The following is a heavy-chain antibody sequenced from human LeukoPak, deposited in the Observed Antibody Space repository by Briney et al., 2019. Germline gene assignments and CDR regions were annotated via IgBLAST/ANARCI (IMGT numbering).Heavy chain of an antibody. J-gene: IGHJ6*03. Sequence: GGSLRLSCAASGFTFSSYWMSWVRQAPGKGLEWVANIKQDGSEKYYVDSVKGRFTISRDNAKNSLYLQMNSLRAEDTAVYYCARVPSPHYYYYYYMDVWGQGTMVTVSS. CDR3: ARVPSPHYYYYYYMDV. CDR1: GFTFSSYW. V-gene: IGHV3-7*01. CDR2: IKQDGSEK.